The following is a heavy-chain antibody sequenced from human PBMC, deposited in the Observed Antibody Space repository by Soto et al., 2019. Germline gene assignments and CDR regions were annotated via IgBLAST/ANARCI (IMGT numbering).Heavy chain of an antibody. Sequence: QVQLVESGGGVVQPGRSLRLSCAASGFTFSSYGMHWVRQAPGKGLEWVAVISYDGSNKYYADSVKGRFTISRDNSKTTLYLQMNSLRAEDTAVYYCAKDWVRGRIADYWGQGTLVTVSS. J-gene: IGHJ4*02. D-gene: IGHD3-10*01. CDR3: AKDWVRGRIADY. CDR2: ISYDGSNK. CDR1: GFTFSSYG. V-gene: IGHV3-30*18.